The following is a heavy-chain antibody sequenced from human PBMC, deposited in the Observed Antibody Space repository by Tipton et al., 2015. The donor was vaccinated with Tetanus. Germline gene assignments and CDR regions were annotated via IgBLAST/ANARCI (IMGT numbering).Heavy chain of an antibody. Sequence: GSLRLSCAASGFTFSSHWMNWVRQAPGKGLEWLSSLSSTSSYIYYADSVKGRFTVSRDNAKNSLSLQMKSLGDEDTAVYYCATGRTLDYWGQGTRVTVST. CDR1: GFTFSSHW. CDR3: ATGRTLDY. D-gene: IGHD1-26*01. CDR2: LSSTSSYI. J-gene: IGHJ4*02. V-gene: IGHV3-21*01.